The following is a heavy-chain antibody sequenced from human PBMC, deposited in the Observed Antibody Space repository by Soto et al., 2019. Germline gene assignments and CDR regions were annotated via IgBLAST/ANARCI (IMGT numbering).Heavy chain of an antibody. Sequence: GGSLRLSCAASGFTFSSYAMSWVRQAPGKGLEWVSAISGSGGSTYYADSVKGRFTTSRDNSKNTLYLQMNSLRAEDTAVYYCAKDVVYCSSTSCYFEYYYYGMDVWGQGTTVTVSS. CDR2: ISGSGGST. CDR3: AKDVVYCSSTSCYFEYYYYGMDV. CDR1: GFTFSSYA. V-gene: IGHV3-23*01. D-gene: IGHD2-2*01. J-gene: IGHJ6*02.